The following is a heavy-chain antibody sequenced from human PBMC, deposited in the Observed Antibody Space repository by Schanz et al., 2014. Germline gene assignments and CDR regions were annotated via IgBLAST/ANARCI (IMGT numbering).Heavy chain of an antibody. CDR1: GFTFGDYA. J-gene: IGHJ4*02. CDR2: TSNDGSFT. Sequence: EVQLVESGGGLVQPGRSMRLSCTASGFTFGDYAMSWVRQAPGKGLEWVSRTSNDGSFTTFADSVKGRFTISRDNAKNTLYLQMNSLRAEDTAVYYCVRDTDYHFDYWGQGTLVTVSS. CDR3: VRDTDYHFDY. D-gene: IGHD4-17*01. V-gene: IGHV3-74*01.